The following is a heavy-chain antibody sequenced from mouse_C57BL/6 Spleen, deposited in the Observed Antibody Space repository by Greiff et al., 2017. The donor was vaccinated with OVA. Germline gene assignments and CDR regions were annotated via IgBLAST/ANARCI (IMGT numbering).Heavy chain of an antibody. J-gene: IGHJ1*03. CDR1: GYTFTSYW. CDR3: AKANWDWYFDV. CDR2: IDPSDSYT. V-gene: IGHV1-50*01. D-gene: IGHD4-1*01. Sequence: QVQLQQSGAELVKPGASVKLSCKASGYTFTSYWMQWVKQRPGQGLEWIGEIDPSDSYTNYNQKFKGKATLTVDTSSSTAYMQLSSLTSEDSAVYYCAKANWDWYFDVWGTGTTVTVSS.